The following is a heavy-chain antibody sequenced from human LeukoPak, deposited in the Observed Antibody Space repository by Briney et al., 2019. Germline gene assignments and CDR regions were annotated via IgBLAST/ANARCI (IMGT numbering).Heavy chain of an antibody. Sequence: ASVKVSCKGSGSTFTGHCVNWARQAPGQGLEWMGWINPNSGGTSYAQTFQGRVTMTRDTSISTTYMELSTLRSDDTAVYYCARDRYYGSGSYVGYTCGAGTLVTVSS. V-gene: IGHV1-2*02. CDR1: GSTFTGHC. J-gene: IGHJ5*02. CDR2: INPNSGGT. D-gene: IGHD3-10*01. CDR3: ARDRYYGSGSYVGYT.